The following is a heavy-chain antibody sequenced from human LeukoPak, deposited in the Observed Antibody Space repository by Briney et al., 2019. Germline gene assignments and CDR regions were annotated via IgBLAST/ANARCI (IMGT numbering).Heavy chain of an antibody. J-gene: IGHJ4*02. CDR3: ARSVMAQWIFGVKYYFDY. D-gene: IGHD3-3*01. Sequence: KPSETLSLTCAVYGGSFSGYYWSWIRQPPGKGLEWIGEINHSGSTNYNPSLKSRVTISVDTSKNQFSLKLSSVTAADTAVYYCARSVMAQWIFGVKYYFDYWGQGTLVTVSS. CDR1: GGSFSGYY. CDR2: INHSGST. V-gene: IGHV4-34*01.